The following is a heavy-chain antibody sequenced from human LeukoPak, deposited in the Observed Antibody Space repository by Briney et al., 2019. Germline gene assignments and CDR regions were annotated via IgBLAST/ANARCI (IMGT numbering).Heavy chain of an antibody. CDR2: IRSKAYGGTT. J-gene: IGHJ4*02. D-gene: IGHD3-16*02. V-gene: IGHV3-49*04. Sequence: GGSLKLSCTASGFTFGDYAMSWVRQAPGKGLEWVGFIRSKAYGGTTEYAASVKGRFTISRDDSKSIAYLRMNSLKTEDTAVYYCTRDDNWGSYRYGYWGQGTLVTVSS. CDR1: GFTFGDYA. CDR3: TRDDNWGSYRYGY.